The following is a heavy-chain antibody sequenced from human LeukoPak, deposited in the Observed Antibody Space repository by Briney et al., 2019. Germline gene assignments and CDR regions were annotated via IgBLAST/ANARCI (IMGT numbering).Heavy chain of an antibody. CDR1: EFIFGKYW. J-gene: IGHJ4*02. Sequence: PGGSLRLSWLASEFIFGKYWLVGAGRAQGKGLGGLANLKLDGSEKNYVDSVKGRFTISRDNTKNSLYLQMNSLRVEDTAVFYCARDQYDTWSRRGNFDSWGQGTLVIVSS. D-gene: IGHD3-3*01. V-gene: IGHV3-7*03. CDR2: LKLDGSEK. CDR3: ARDQYDTWSRRGNFDS.